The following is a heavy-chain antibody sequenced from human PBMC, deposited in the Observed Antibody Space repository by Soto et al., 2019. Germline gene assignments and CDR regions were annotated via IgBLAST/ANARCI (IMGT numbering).Heavy chain of an antibody. V-gene: IGHV4-34*01. Sequence: QVQLQQWGAGLLKPSETLSLTCAVYGGSFSGYYWSWIRQPPGKGLEWIGEINHSGSTNYNPSLKSRVTISVDTSKNQFSLKLSSVTAADTAVYYCARGDWGGYYYYYYGMDVWGQGTTVTVSS. CDR1: GGSFSGYY. CDR2: INHSGST. D-gene: IGHD7-27*01. CDR3: ARGDWGGYYYYYYGMDV. J-gene: IGHJ6*02.